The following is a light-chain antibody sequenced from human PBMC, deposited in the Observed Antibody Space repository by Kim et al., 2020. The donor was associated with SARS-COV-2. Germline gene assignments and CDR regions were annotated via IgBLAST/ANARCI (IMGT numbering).Light chain of an antibody. CDR1: QNINSH. CDR3: QQTYISPVT. Sequence: DIQMTQSPSSLSASVGDRVTITCRTSQNINSHLNWYHQNPGRAPKLLIYAASTLQGWVPSRFSGSGAETDFTLTISSLQPEDFATYFCQQTYISPVTFGPRTKVDIK. V-gene: IGKV1-39*01. CDR2: AAS. J-gene: IGKJ3*01.